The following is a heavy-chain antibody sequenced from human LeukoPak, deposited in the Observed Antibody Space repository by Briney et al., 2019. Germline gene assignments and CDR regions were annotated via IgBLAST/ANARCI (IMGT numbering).Heavy chain of an antibody. Sequence: GSLRLSCAASGFSFSTYWIHWVRQAPGKGLVWVSRINSDGSGATHADSAKGRFTISRDNAKNTVYLQMNSLRVEDTAVYFCTSRNGSGDYWGQGTPVTVSS. D-gene: IGHD3-10*01. CDR3: TSRNGSGDY. CDR2: INSDGSGA. V-gene: IGHV3-74*01. CDR1: GFSFSTYW. J-gene: IGHJ4*02.